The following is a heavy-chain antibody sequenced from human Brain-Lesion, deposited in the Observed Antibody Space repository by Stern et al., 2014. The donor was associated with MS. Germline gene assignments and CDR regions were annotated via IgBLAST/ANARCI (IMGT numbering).Heavy chain of an antibody. V-gene: IGHV4-4*02. Sequence: VQLVESGPGLVKPSGTLSLTCAVSGGSISSSNWWSWVRQSPGKGLEWIGESDHSGSTLYNPPLKSGVTVSVDKPKTRFPLTRRSVTAADTAVYFCARFPASRPHVFDSWGQGTLVTVSS. CDR3: ARFPASRPHVFDS. CDR1: GGSISSSNW. J-gene: IGHJ4*02. CDR2: SDHSGST. D-gene: IGHD6-13*01.